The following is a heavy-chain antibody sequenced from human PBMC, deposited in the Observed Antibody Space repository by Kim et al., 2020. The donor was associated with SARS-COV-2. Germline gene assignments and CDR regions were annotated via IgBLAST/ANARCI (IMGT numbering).Heavy chain of an antibody. CDR1: GFTFSDSA. Sequence: GGSLRLSCGASGFTFSDSAMHWVRQASGKGLEWVGRIRSKASGYAKADIESVKGRFTIANDDSRNTTYLHMISLKTEDTAVYYCTRVAATTLAVLDA. CDR2: IRSKASGYAK. V-gene: IGHV3-73*01. D-gene: IGHD1-1*01. CDR3: TRVAATTLAVLDA. J-gene: IGHJ3*01.